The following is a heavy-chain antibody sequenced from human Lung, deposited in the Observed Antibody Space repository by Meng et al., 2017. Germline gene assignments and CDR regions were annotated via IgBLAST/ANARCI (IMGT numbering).Heavy chain of an antibody. J-gene: IGHJ4*02. D-gene: IGHD4-11*01. V-gene: IGHV4-34*01. CDR1: GGSFSDYY. Sequence: QVQLQQWGRGLVKPSETLSLTCDVSGGSFSDYYWRWSRQPPGKGLEWIGEINHSGSTNYNPSLESRATISVDTSQNNLSLKLSSVTAADSAVYYCARGSTTTAHDFDYWGQGTLVTVSS. CDR3: ARGSTTTAHDFDY. CDR2: INHSGST.